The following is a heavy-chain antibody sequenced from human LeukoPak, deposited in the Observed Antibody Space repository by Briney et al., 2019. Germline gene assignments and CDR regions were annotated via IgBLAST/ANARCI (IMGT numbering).Heavy chain of an antibody. V-gene: IGHV3-7*01. J-gene: IGHJ4*02. Sequence: GGSLRLSCAASEFSVGSNYMTWVRQAPGKGLEWVANIKQDGSEKYYVDSVKGRFTISRDNAKNSLYLQMNSLRAEDTAVYYCARADRLGAALLASFDYWGQGTLVTVSS. CDR1: EFSVGSNY. CDR3: ARADRLGAALLASFDY. CDR2: IKQDGSEK. D-gene: IGHD3-16*01.